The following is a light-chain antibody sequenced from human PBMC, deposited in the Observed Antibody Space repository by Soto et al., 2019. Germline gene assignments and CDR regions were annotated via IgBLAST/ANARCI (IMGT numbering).Light chain of an antibody. Sequence: DIQMTQSPSSLSASVGDRVTITCQASQDISNYLNWYQQKPGKDPKLLTYDASNLETGVPSRFSGSGSGTDFNFTISRLQTEDIATYECQQYDNLPLTFGGGTKVDIK. J-gene: IGKJ4*01. CDR3: QQYDNLPLT. CDR1: QDISNY. CDR2: DAS. V-gene: IGKV1-33*01.